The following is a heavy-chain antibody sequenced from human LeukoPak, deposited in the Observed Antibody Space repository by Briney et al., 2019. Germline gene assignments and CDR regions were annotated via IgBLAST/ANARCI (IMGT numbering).Heavy chain of an antibody. CDR2: MNPNSGNT. D-gene: IGHD3-9*01. J-gene: IGHJ5*02. V-gene: IGHV1-8*03. Sequence: GASVKVSCKASGGTFSSYAISWVRQATGQGLEWMGWMNPNSGNTGYAQKFQGRVTITRNTSISTAYMELSSLRSEDTAVYYCARVHSLYYDILTGHYKHDPWGQGTLVTVSS. CDR3: ARVHSLYYDILTGHYKHDP. CDR1: GGTFSSYA.